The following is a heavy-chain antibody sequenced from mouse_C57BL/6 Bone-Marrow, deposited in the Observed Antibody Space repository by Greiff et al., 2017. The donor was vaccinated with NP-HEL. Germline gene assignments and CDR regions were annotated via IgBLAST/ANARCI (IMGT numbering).Heavy chain of an antibody. CDR1: GYTFTSYW. J-gene: IGHJ2*01. D-gene: IGHD3-2*02. CDR3: SRWKAKGPGNYFDY. V-gene: IGHV1-72*01. Sequence: QVQLQQPGAELVKPGASVKLSCKASGYTFTSYWMHWVKQRPGRGLEWIGRIDPNSGGTKYNEKFKGKATLTVDKPSSTAYMQLSSLTSEDSAVYYCSRWKAKGPGNYFDYWGQGTTLTVSS. CDR2: IDPNSGGT.